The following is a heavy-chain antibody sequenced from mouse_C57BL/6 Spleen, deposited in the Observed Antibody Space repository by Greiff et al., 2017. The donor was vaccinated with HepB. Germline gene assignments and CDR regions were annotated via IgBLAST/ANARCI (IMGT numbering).Heavy chain of an antibody. CDR3: ARAPYGSSYGFDY. CDR2: INPSSGYT. CDR1: GYTFTSYT. V-gene: IGHV1-4*01. D-gene: IGHD1-1*01. Sequence: QVQLQQSGAELARPGASVKMSCKASGYTFTSYTMHWVKQRPGQGLEWIGYINPSSGYTKYNQKFKDKATLTADKSSTTAYMQLSSLTSEDSAVYYCARAPYGSSYGFDYWGQGTTLTVSS. J-gene: IGHJ2*01.